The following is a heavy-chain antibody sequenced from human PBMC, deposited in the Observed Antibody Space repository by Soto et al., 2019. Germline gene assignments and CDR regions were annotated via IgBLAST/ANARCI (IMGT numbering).Heavy chain of an antibody. D-gene: IGHD5-18*01. CDR3: AKVTRRCDSYRDDGMDA. CDR1: GFTFSSYA. CDR2: ISCSGCST. Sequence: GGSLRLSCAASGFTFSSYAMSWVRQAPGKGLEWVSAISCSGCSTYYADSVKGRFTISRDNSKNTLYLQMNSLRAEDTAVHYWAKVTRRCDSYRDDGMDAWGQGTTVTVSS. V-gene: IGHV3-23*01. J-gene: IGHJ6*02.